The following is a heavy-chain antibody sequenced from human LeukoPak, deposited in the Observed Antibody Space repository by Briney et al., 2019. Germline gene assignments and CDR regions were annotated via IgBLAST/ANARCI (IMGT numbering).Heavy chain of an antibody. CDR3: ARVNLVATTFDY. D-gene: IGHD5-12*01. Sequence: SETLSLTCAVSGYSISSGYYWGWIRQPPGKGLEWIGNIYHGGSTYYNPSLKSRVTISVDTSKNQFSLKLSSVTAADTAVYYCARVNLVATTFDYWGQGTLVTVSS. V-gene: IGHV4-38-2*01. CDR1: GYSISSGYY. J-gene: IGHJ4*02. CDR2: IYHGGST.